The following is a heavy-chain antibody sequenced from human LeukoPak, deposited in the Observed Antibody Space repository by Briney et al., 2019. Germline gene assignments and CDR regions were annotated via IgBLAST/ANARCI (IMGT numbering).Heavy chain of an antibody. CDR3: ATDRESSRQKRFDY. CDR2: INKDGSEK. V-gene: IGHV3-7*01. Sequence: GGSLRLSCAASRFTLSNHWMNWFRQAPGWGLAWVANINKDGSEKNYVDSVKGRFTISRDNAENSLYLQMNSLGAEDTGVYYCATDRESSRQKRFDYWGQGTLVTVSS. CDR1: RFTLSNHW. J-gene: IGHJ4*02. D-gene: IGHD6-13*01.